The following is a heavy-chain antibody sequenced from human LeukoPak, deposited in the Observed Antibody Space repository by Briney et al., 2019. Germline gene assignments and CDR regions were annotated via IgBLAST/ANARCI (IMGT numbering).Heavy chain of an antibody. D-gene: IGHD3-10*01. CDR2: AYFTGST. V-gene: IGHV4-39*01. CDR3: AKSGHSYYYAPGDFS. J-gene: IGHJ5*02. CDR1: GGSARSSRPY. Sequence: SEGLSVTPTLSGGSARSSRPYWGSVRLPPGDWMEWLVCAYFTGSTNYSPSLKTRVTISLDTSKNQFSLSLTSVTAADAAVDYCAKSGHSYYYAPGDFSWGQGTLVTVSS.